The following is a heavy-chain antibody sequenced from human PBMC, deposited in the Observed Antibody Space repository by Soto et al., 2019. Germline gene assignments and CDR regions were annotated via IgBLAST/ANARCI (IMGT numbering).Heavy chain of an antibody. CDR1: GGTFSSYT. V-gene: IGHV1-69*02. CDR3: ARGGIAVAGTSDAFDI. D-gene: IGHD6-19*01. J-gene: IGHJ3*02. CDR2: IIPILGIA. Sequence: QVQLVQSGAEVKKPGSSVKVSCKASGGTFSSYTISWVRQAPGQGLEWMGRIIPILGIANDAQKFQGRVTITADKSTSTAYMELSSLRSEDTAVYYCARGGIAVAGTSDAFDIWGQGTMVTVSS.